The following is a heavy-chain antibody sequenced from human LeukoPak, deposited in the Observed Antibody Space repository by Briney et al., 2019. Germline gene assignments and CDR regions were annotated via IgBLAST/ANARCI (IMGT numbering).Heavy chain of an antibody. CDR2: ISGSGYST. CDR3: AKEAGYSGYDYPDY. V-gene: IGHV3-23*01. Sequence: GGSLRLSCAASGVTFSRYAMSWVRQAPGKGLGWVSAISGSGYSTYYADSVKGRFTISRDNSKNTLYLQMNSRRAEDTAVYYCAKEAGYSGYDYPDYWGQGTLVTVSS. D-gene: IGHD5-12*01. J-gene: IGHJ4*02. CDR1: GVTFSRYA.